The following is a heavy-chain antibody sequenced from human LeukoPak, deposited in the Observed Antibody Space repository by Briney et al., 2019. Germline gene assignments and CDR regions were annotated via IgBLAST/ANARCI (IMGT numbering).Heavy chain of an antibody. J-gene: IGHJ6*03. D-gene: IGHD2/OR15-2a*01. Sequence: ASVKVSCKVSGYTLTELSMHWVRQAPGKGLEWMGGFDPEDGETIYAQKFQGRVTMTEDTSTDTAYMERSSLRSEDTAVYYCARDHIWGRYHFYMDVWGKGTTVTVSS. CDR2: FDPEDGET. V-gene: IGHV1-24*01. CDR3: ARDHIWGRYHFYMDV. CDR1: GYTLTELS.